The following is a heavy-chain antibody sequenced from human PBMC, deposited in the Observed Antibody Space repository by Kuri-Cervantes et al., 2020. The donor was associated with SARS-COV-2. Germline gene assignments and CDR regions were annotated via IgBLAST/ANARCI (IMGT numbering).Heavy chain of an antibody. CDR2: ISYDGSNK. CDR3: ARDLGWAAAGSLDY. V-gene: IGHV3-30-3*01. D-gene: IGHD6-13*01. J-gene: IGHJ4*02. Sequence: GESLKISCAASGFTFSSYAMHWVRQAPGKGLEWVAVISYDGSNKYYADSVKGRFTISRDNSKDTLYLQMNSLRAEDTAVYYCARDLGWAAAGSLDYWGQGTLVTVSS. CDR1: GFTFSSYA.